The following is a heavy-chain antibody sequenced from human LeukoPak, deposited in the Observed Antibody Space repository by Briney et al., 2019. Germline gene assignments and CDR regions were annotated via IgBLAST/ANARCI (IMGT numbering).Heavy chain of an antibody. D-gene: IGHD3-22*01. CDR1: GGSFSGYY. CDR2: INHSGST. J-gene: IGHJ3*02. CDR3: ARAYYYDSSGYYDAFDI. Sequence: SETLSLTCAVYGGSFSGYYWSWIRQPPGKGLEWIGEINHSGSTNYNPSLKSRVTISVDTSKNQFFLKLSSVTAADTAVYYCARAYYYDSSGYYDAFDIWGQGTMVTVSS. V-gene: IGHV4-34*01.